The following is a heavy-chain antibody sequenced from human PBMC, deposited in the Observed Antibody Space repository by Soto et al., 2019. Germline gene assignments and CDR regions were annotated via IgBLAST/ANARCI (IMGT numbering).Heavy chain of an antibody. Sequence: EVQLLESGGGLVQPGGSLRLSCAASGFTFSSYAMSWVRQAPGRGLEWVSAISGSGGSTYYADSVKGRFTISRDNSKNTLYLQMNSLRAEDTAVYYCAKGGARLYYYYMDVWGKGTTVTVSS. CDR3: AKGGARLYYYYMDV. CDR2: ISGSGGST. CDR1: GFTFSSYA. J-gene: IGHJ6*03. V-gene: IGHV3-23*01. D-gene: IGHD5-12*01.